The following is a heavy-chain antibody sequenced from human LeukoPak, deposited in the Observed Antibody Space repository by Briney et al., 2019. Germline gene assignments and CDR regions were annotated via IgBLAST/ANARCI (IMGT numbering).Heavy chain of an antibody. CDR3: ARGTISYTLALYFDY. CDR2: IYYSGST. J-gene: IGHJ4*02. D-gene: IGHD2-8*01. Sequence: SETLSLTCTVSGGSISSYYWSWIRQPPGKGLEWIGYIYYSGSTNYNPSLKSRVTISVDTSKNQFSLKLSSVTAADTAVYYCARGTISYTLALYFDYWGQGTLVTVSS. CDR1: GGSISSYY. V-gene: IGHV4-59*01.